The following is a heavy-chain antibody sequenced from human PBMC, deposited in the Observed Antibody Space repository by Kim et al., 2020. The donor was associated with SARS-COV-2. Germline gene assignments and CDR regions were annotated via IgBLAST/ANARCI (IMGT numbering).Heavy chain of an antibody. Sequence: GSVKGRFTISGANSKTALYLQMNSLRAEDTAVYYCARDLGSGSYSGIDYWGQGTLVTVSS. D-gene: IGHD3-10*01. CDR3: ARDLGSGSYSGIDY. V-gene: IGHV3-30*07. J-gene: IGHJ4*02.